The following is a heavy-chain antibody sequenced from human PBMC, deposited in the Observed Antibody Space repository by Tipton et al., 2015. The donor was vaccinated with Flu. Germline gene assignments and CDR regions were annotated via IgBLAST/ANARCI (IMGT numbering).Heavy chain of an antibody. CDR1: GYTFTSYG. V-gene: IGHV1-18*01. Sequence: QLVQSGAEVKKPGASVKVSCKASGYTFTSYGISWVRQAHGQGLEWMGWISAYNGNTSYAQKLQGRVTMTTDTSTSTAYMELRSLRSDDTAVYYCARDPNPGFDGSGSHFDYWGQGTLVTVSS. J-gene: IGHJ4*02. CDR2: ISAYNGNT. D-gene: IGHD3-10*01. CDR3: ARDPNPGFDGSGSHFDY.